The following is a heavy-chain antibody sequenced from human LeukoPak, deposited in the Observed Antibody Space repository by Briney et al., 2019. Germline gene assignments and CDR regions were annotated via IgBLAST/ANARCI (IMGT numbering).Heavy chain of an antibody. CDR2: IIPIFGTA. D-gene: IGHD1-14*01. J-gene: IGHJ4*02. CDR1: GGTFSSYA. V-gene: IGHV1-69*05. Sequence: SVKVSCKASGGTFSSYAISWVRQAPGQGLEWMGGIIPIFGTANYAQKFQGRVTITTDESTSTAYMELSSLRAEDTAIYYCAKDRTWEPAPSHFNYWAQGTLVTVSA. CDR3: AKDRTWEPAPSHFNY.